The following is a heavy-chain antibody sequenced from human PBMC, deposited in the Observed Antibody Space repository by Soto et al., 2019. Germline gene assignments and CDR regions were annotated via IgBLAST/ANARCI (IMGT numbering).Heavy chain of an antibody. J-gene: IGHJ6*02. Sequence: QAQVVESGGGVVQPGGSLRLSCAGSGFTFSTYGVHWVRQAPGKGLEGVAVTSYDGSNKYYADSVKGRFTVTRDNSKNTVYLQMNRLRPEDTAEYYWAKQAAQYDFWSSDYTVEHYYHGMDVWGQGPTVTVSS. CDR3: AKQAAQYDFWSSDYTVEHYYHGMDV. V-gene: IGHV3-30*18. D-gene: IGHD3-3*01. CDR1: GFTFSTYG. CDR2: TSYDGSNK.